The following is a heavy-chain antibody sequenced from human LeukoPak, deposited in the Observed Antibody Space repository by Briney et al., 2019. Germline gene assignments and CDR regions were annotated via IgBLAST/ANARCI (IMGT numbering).Heavy chain of an antibody. CDR1: GGTFSSYA. V-gene: IGHV1-69*13. J-gene: IGHJ4*02. CDR2: IIPIFGTA. D-gene: IGHD3-9*01. Sequence: SVKVSCKASGGTFSSYAISWVRQAPGQGLEWMGGIIPIFGTANYAQKFQGRVTITADESTSTAYMELSSLRSEDTAVYYCARDDRAYYDILTGHSFGLFDYWGQGTLVTVSS. CDR3: ARDDRAYYDILTGHSFGLFDY.